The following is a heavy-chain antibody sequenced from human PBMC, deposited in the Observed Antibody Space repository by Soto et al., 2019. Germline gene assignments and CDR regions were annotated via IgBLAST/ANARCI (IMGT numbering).Heavy chain of an antibody. J-gene: IGHJ6*01. CDR2: ILNDGSNR. CDR1: GFTFSNYG. Sequence: QVQLVESGGGVVQPGRSLRLSCAASGFTFSNYGMHWVRLAPGKGLEWVAVILNDGSNRYHADSVKDRFTISRGNSKNMLYFQMNSLRAEETAVYYCARDDEYSGNGMDVWGQGTTVTVSP. CDR3: ARDDEYSGNGMDV. D-gene: IGHD3-10*01. V-gene: IGHV3-33*01.